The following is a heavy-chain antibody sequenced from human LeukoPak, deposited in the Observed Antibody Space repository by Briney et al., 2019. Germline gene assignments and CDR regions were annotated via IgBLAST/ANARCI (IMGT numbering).Heavy chain of an antibody. Sequence: SETLSLTCTVSGGSISSYYWSWIRQPPGKGLEWIGYIYYSGSTNYNPSLKSRVTISVDTSKNQFSLKLSSVTAADTAVYYCARQFDTAMDAFNYWGQGTLFTVSS. CDR1: GGSISSYY. J-gene: IGHJ4*02. V-gene: IGHV4-59*08. CDR2: IYYSGST. CDR3: ARQFDTAMDAFNY. D-gene: IGHD5-18*01.